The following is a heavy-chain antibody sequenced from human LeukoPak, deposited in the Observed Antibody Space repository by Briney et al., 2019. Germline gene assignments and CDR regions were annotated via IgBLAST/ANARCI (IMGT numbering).Heavy chain of an antibody. CDR1: GFTFSSYW. CDR3: ARLGSGWTFDY. D-gene: IGHD6-19*01. V-gene: IGHV3-7*01. J-gene: IGHJ4*02. CDR2: IKQDGSEK. Sequence: GGSLRLSCAGSGFTFSSYWMHWVRQAPGKGLEWVANIKQDGSEKYYVDSVKGRFTISRDNAKNSLYLQMNSLRAEDTAVYYCARLGSGWTFDYWGQGTLVTVSS.